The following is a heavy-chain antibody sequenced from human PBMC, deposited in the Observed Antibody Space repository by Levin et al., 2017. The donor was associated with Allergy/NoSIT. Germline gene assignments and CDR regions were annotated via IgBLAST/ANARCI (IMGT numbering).Heavy chain of an antibody. D-gene: IGHD3-22*01. CDR1: EFTFSNYS. CDR3: VRHAKAMIVIRDPFDI. Sequence: PSETLSLTCAASEFTFSNYSMNWVRQSPGKGLEWIASISSSGNYIYYAESVKGRFTISRDNAKNSLYLQMSSLRAEDTAVYQCVRHAKAMIVIRDPFDIWGQGTVVTVSS. V-gene: IGHV3-21*01. CDR2: ISSSGNYI. J-gene: IGHJ3*02.